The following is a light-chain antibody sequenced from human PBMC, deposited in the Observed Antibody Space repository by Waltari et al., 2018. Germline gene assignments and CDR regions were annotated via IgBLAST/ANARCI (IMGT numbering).Light chain of an antibody. Sequence: EIVLTQSPGTLVLSPGERATLSCRASESISNRHLTWYQHRPGQAPKVLIHAASSRANGVAARFSGSGSGTDFTLTIARLEPEDFAVYYCQHYLDSLSWTFGQGTKVEIK. V-gene: IGKV3-20*01. J-gene: IGKJ1*01. CDR2: AAS. CDR1: ESISNRH. CDR3: QHYLDSLSWT.